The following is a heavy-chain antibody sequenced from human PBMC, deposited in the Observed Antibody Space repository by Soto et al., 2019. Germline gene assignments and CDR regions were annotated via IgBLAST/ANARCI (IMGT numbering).Heavy chain of an antibody. D-gene: IGHD1-1*01. CDR3: ARGGMVIIPTATAFDY. CDR2: IYASGST. CDR1: GGSISPYY. Sequence: SSETLSLTCSVSGGSISPYYWSWIRQPAGKGLEWIGRIYASGSTNYNPSLKSRVTMSVATPKNQFSLKLTSVTAADTATYYCARGGMVIIPTATAFDYWGQGTLVTVSS. V-gene: IGHV4-4*07. J-gene: IGHJ4*02.